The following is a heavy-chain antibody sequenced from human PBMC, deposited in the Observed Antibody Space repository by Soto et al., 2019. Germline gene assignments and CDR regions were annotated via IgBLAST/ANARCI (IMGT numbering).Heavy chain of an antibody. CDR1: GYTFTSYA. Sequence: GASVKVSCKASGYTFTSYAMHWVRQAPGQRLEWMGWINAGNGNTKYSQKFQGRVTITRDTSASTAYMELSSLRSEDTAVYYCARARVLLWFGELLIKDPDHLIHYGMDVWGQGTTVTVSS. V-gene: IGHV1-3*01. CDR2: INAGNGNT. D-gene: IGHD3-10*01. CDR3: ARARVLLWFGELLIKDPDHLIHYGMDV. J-gene: IGHJ6*02.